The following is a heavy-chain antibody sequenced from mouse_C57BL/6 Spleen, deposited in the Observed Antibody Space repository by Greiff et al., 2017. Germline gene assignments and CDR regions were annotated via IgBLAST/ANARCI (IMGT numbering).Heavy chain of an antibody. Sequence: QVQLQQPGAELVKPGASVKLSCKASGYTFTSYWMQWVKQRPGQGLEWIGEIDPSDSYTNYNQKFKGKATLTVDTSSSTAYMQRSSLTSEDSAVYYCARRLTGRYYAVDYWGQGASGTVSS. D-gene: IGHD4-1*01. CDR2: IDPSDSYT. J-gene: IGHJ4*01. V-gene: IGHV1-50*01. CDR3: ARRLTGRYYAVDY. CDR1: GYTFTSYW.